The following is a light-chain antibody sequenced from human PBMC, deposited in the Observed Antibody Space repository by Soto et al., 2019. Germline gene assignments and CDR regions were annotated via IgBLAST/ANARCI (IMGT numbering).Light chain of an antibody. CDR3: SSYTSSSPLV. CDR1: SSDVGGYNY. J-gene: IGLJ1*01. Sequence: QSALTQPASVSGSPGQSITFSCTGTSSDVGGYNYVSWYQQHPGKAPKLMIYEVSNRPSGVSNRFSGSKSGNTASLTISGLQAEDEADYYCSSYTSSSPLVFGTGTKVTVL. V-gene: IGLV2-14*01. CDR2: EVS.